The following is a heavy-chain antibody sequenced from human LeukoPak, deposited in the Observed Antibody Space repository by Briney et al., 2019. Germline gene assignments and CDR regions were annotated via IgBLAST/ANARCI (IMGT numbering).Heavy chain of an antibody. Sequence: GGTLRLSCAASGFTFSNYGMSWVRQAPGKGLGWVSAISGSGGSTNYADSVKGRFTISRDNSKNTLYLQMNSLRAEDTAVYYCAKANSITIFGVISPVDYWGQGTLVTVSS. CDR2: ISGSGGST. D-gene: IGHD3-3*01. CDR3: AKANSITIFGVISPVDY. V-gene: IGHV3-23*01. J-gene: IGHJ4*02. CDR1: GFTFSNYG.